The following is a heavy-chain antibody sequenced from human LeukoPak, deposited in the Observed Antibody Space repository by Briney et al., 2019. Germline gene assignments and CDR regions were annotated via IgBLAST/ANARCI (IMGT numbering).Heavy chain of an antibody. CDR2: IIPIFGTA. V-gene: IGHV1-69*13. D-gene: IGHD2-21*02. J-gene: IGHJ6*02. CDR3: AXYCGGDCYPLPYYYYGMDV. CDR1: GGTFSSYA. Sequence: SVTVSCKASGGTFSSYAISWVRQAPGQGLEWMGGIIPIFGTANYAQKFQGRVTITADESTSTAYMELSSLRSEDTAVYYCAXYCGGDCYPLPYYYYGMDVWGQGTTVTVSS.